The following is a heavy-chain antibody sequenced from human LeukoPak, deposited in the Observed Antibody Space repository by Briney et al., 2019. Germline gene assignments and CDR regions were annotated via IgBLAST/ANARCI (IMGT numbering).Heavy chain of an antibody. J-gene: IGHJ4*02. Sequence: SVKVSCKASGGTFSSYAISWVRQAPGQGLEWMGGIIPIFGTANYAQKFQGRVTITADESTSTDYMELSSLRSEDTAVYYCARAGSRDYSNLPCFDYWGQGTLVTVSS. CDR2: IIPIFGTA. CDR3: ARAGSRDYSNLPCFDY. D-gene: IGHD4-11*01. CDR1: GGTFSSYA. V-gene: IGHV1-69*13.